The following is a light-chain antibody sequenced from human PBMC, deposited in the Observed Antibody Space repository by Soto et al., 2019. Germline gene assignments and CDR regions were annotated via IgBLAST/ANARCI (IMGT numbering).Light chain of an antibody. CDR1: SSDGGGYNY. V-gene: IGLV2-11*01. CDR2: DVS. CDR3: CSYAGSYTFYV. Sequence: QSVLTQPRSVSGSPGQSGTISCTGTSSDGGGYNYVSWYQQHPGKAPKLMIYDVSKRPSGVPDRFSGSKSGNTASLTISGLQAEDEADYYCCSYAGSYTFYVFGTGTKVTVL. J-gene: IGLJ1*01.